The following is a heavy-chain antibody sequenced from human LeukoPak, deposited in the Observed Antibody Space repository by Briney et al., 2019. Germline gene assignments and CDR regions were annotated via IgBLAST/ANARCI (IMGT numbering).Heavy chain of an antibody. CDR3: AKDLPAAYFDY. CDR2: VRSDGDIK. Sequence: PGGSLRLSCTTSGFNFRAYWMGWVRQAPGKGLEWVAFVRSDGDIKYYADSVKGRFTISRDNSRTTLYLQMNSLRAEDTAVYHCAKDLPAAYFDYWGQGTLVTVSS. D-gene: IGHD2-2*01. V-gene: IGHV3-30*02. CDR1: GFNFRAYW. J-gene: IGHJ4*02.